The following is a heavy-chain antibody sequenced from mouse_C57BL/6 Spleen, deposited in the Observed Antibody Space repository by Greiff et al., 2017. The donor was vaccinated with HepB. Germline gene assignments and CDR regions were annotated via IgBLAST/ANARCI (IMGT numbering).Heavy chain of an antibody. D-gene: IGHD1-1*01. Sequence: QVHVKQSGAELARPGASVKLSCKASGYTFTSYGISWVKQRTGQGLEWIGEIYPRSGNTYYNEKFKGKATLTADKSSSTAYMELRSLTSEDSAVYFCASYGSSPYYFDYRGQGTTLTVSS. CDR2: IYPRSGNT. J-gene: IGHJ2*01. CDR1: GYTFTSYG. CDR3: ASYGSSPYYFDY. V-gene: IGHV1-81*01.